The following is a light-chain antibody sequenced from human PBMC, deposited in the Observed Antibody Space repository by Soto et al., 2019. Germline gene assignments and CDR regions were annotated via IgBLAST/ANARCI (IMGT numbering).Light chain of an antibody. Sequence: EIVMTQSPAALSVSPGERVTLSCRASQSISFNLAWYQQKPGQAPRLLIYIASTRAAGIPARFSGSGSGTEFTLTISSLQSEDSAIYYCQQYNNWPSWTFGQGTRLEIK. CDR3: QQYNNWPSWT. J-gene: IGKJ5*01. CDR2: IAS. V-gene: IGKV3-15*01. CDR1: QSISFN.